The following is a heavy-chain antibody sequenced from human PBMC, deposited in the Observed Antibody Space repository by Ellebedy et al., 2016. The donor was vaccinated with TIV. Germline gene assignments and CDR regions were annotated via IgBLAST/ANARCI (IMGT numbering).Heavy chain of an antibody. CDR1: GYSFTSYW. V-gene: IGHV5-51*01. J-gene: IGHJ5*02. Sequence: PGGSLRLSCKGSGYSFTSYWIGRVRQMPGKGLEWMGIIYPGDSDTRYSPSFQGQVTISADKSISTAYLQWSSLKASDTAMYYCARQYGHVAVAGNWFDPWGQGTLVIVSS. CDR3: ARQYGHVAVAGNWFDP. D-gene: IGHD6-19*01. CDR2: IYPGDSDT.